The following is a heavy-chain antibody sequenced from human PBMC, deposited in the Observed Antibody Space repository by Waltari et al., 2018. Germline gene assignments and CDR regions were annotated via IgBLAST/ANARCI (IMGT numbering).Heavy chain of an antibody. D-gene: IGHD5-18*01. CDR1: GFTVSSNY. Sequence: EVQLVESGGGLVQTGGSLRLSCAASGFTVSSNYMSWVRQAPGKGLEWVSVIYSGGSTYYADSVKGRFTISRDNSKNTLYLQMNSLRAEDTAVYYCARAVDTASPHWFDPWGQGTLVTVSS. V-gene: IGHV3-66*02. J-gene: IGHJ5*02. CDR2: IYSGGST. CDR3: ARAVDTASPHWFDP.